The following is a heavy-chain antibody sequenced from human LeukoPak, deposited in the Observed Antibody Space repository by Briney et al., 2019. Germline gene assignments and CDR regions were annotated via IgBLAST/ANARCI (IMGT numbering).Heavy chain of an antibody. J-gene: IGHJ4*02. V-gene: IGHV4-4*07. CDR3: ARETRRDGYNWCDY. CDR1: GGCINISY. CDR2: IYTSGST. Sequence: PSETLSLTCTVSGGCINISYWSWIRQPAGKGLEWIGRIYTSGSTNYNPSLKSRVTMSVDTSKHQFSLKLSSVTAADTAVYYCARETRRDGYNWCDYWGQGTLVTVSS. D-gene: IGHD5-24*01.